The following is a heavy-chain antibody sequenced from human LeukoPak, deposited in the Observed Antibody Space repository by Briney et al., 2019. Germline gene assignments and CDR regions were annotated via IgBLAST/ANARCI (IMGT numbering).Heavy chain of an antibody. V-gene: IGHV3-23*01. J-gene: IGHJ4*02. Sequence: GSLRLSCAASGFTFSSYAMSWVRQAPGKGLEWVSAISGSGGSTYYADSVKGRFTISRDNSKNTLYLQMNSLRAEDTAVYYCAKADAYYYDSSGYYPAWDYWGQGTLVTVSS. D-gene: IGHD3-22*01. CDR1: GFTFSSYA. CDR3: AKADAYYYDSSGYYPAWDY. CDR2: ISGSGGST.